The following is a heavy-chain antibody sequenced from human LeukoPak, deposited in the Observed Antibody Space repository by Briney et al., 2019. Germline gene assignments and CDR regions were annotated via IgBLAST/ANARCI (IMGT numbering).Heavy chain of an antibody. Sequence: GASEKVSCKASGYTFTSYGISWVRQAPGQGLEWMGWIRAYNGNTNYVQKLQGRVTMTTDTSTSTAYMELRSLRSDDTAVYYCARTPLGSYYDYWGQGPLVTVSS. CDR3: ARTPLGSYYDY. V-gene: IGHV1-18*01. CDR1: GYTFTSYG. D-gene: IGHD1-26*01. J-gene: IGHJ4*02. CDR2: IRAYNGNT.